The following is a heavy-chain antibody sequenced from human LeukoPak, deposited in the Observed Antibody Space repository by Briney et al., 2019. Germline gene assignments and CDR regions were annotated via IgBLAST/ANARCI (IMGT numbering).Heavy chain of an antibody. CDR1: GYTFTIYY. CDR2: LNPSGGST. J-gene: IGHJ4*02. Sequence: ASVKVSCKASGYTFTIYYIHWVRQAPGQGLEWMGILNPSGGSTNYAQKFQGRVTMTRDTSTSTVYMELSSLRSDDTAVYYCARGAPIAAGHGRECWGQGTLLTVSS. CDR3: ARGAPIAAGHGREC. D-gene: IGHD6-6*01. V-gene: IGHV1-46*01.